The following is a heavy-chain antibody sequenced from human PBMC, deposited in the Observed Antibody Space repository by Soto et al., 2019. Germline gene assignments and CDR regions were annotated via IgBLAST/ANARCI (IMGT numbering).Heavy chain of an antibody. CDR2: ISGSGGST. CDR1: GFTFTYYV. J-gene: IGHJ4*02. Sequence: GGSLRLSCAGTGFTFTYYVMTWVRQAPGKGLEWVSAISGSGGSTYYADSVRDRFTISRDNSKNTLYLQMTSLGADDTAVYYCAKYASRWYNDYWGQGTQVTVSS. CDR3: AKYASRWYNDY. D-gene: IGHD6-19*01. V-gene: IGHV3-23*01.